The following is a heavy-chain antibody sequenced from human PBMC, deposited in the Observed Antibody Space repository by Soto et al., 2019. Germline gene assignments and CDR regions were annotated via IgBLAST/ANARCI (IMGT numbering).Heavy chain of an antibody. D-gene: IGHD4-17*01. Sequence: QVQLQQSGPRLVKPSETLSLTCTVSSGPDRSHNWGWIRHPPGRGLAWIGYVYYTGDTAYNPSLRGRVTISADTSTNDISLTLNSVTAADTAVYYCVRQGIDYLHGLVDVWGQGTTVSVSS. CDR2: VYYTGDT. J-gene: IGHJ6*02. V-gene: IGHV4-59*08. CDR3: VRQGIDYLHGLVDV. CDR1: SGPDRSHN.